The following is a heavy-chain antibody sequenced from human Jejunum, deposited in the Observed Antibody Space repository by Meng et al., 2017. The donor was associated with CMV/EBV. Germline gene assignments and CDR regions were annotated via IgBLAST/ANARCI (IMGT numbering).Heavy chain of an antibody. CDR1: IRTYW. D-gene: IGHD6-13*01. Sequence: IRTYWWSWIRQSPGKGLEWIGYIHHSGTTNHNPSLRSRVIMSVDTSNNQFSLKLTSVTAADTAVYYCARVPAELGSSSSSYYFDSWGQGTLVTVSS. CDR3: ARVPAELGSSSSSYYFDS. V-gene: IGHV4-59*01. J-gene: IGHJ4*02. CDR2: IHHSGTT.